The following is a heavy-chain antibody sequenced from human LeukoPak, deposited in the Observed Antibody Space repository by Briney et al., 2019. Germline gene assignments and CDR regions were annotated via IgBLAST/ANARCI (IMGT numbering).Heavy chain of an antibody. Sequence: SETLSLTCAVSGYSISSGYYWGWIRQPPGKGLEWIGSIYHSGSTYYNPSLKSRVTISVDTSKNQFSLKLSSATAADTAVYYCARVIGYCSSTSCYWFDPWGQGTLVTVSS. D-gene: IGHD2-2*01. J-gene: IGHJ5*02. CDR1: GYSISSGYY. CDR2: IYHSGST. V-gene: IGHV4-38-2*01. CDR3: ARVIGYCSSTSCYWFDP.